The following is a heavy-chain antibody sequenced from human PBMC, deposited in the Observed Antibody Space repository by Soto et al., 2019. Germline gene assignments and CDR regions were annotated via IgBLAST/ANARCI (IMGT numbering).Heavy chain of an antibody. CDR1: GFSLTTSGVG. J-gene: IGHJ4*02. CDR3: SQTGADKAMGDFEY. Sequence: QITLKESGPTLVKPTQTLTLTCAFSGFSLTTSGVGVGWIRQPPGKALEWLALIYWDNDKRYSPSLRSRLTLAKATSQNQVHLRLTDMDSVDTATYYCSQTGADKAMGDFEYWGQGNMVTVSS. CDR2: IYWDNDK. V-gene: IGHV2-5*02. D-gene: IGHD5-18*01.